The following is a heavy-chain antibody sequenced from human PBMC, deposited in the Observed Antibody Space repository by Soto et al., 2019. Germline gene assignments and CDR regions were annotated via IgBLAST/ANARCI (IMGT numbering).Heavy chain of an antibody. CDR2: ISYDGSNK. D-gene: IGHD6-6*01. Sequence: QVQLVESGGGVVQPGRSLRLSCAASGFTFSSYGMHWVRQAPGKGLEWVAVISYDGSNKYYADYVKGRFTISRDNSKNTMYLQIKSLRAKDTVVYYCAKKDDSSSSHVFDYWGQGTLVTVSS. J-gene: IGHJ4*02. CDR1: GFTFSSYG. V-gene: IGHV3-30*18. CDR3: AKKDDSSSSHVFDY.